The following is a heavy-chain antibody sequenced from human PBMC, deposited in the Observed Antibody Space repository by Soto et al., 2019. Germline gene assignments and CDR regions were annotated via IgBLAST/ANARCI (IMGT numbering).Heavy chain of an antibody. CDR1: GGSISSYY. CDR2: IYYSGST. CDR3: ARRYGDCFDY. D-gene: IGHD5-18*01. J-gene: IGHJ4*02. Sequence: SETLSLTCTVSGGSISSYYWSWIRQLPGKGLEWIGYIYYSGSTNYNPSLKSRVTISVDTSKNQFSLKLSSVTAADTAVYYCARRYGDCFDYWGQGTLVTVSS. V-gene: IGHV4-59*08.